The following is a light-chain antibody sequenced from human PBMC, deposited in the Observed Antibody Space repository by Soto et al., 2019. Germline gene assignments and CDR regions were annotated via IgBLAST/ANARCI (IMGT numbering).Light chain of an antibody. CDR1: HDISNC. CDR3: QHYDGLPFT. V-gene: IGKV1-33*01. CDR2: DAS. Sequence: DLQMTQSPSSLSASVGDRVTITCQASHDISNCLNWYQQKPGRAPKLLIYDASNLETGVPSRFSGSGSGTDFTFTISSLQPEDIATYYCQHYDGLPFTFGPGTKVDLK. J-gene: IGKJ3*01.